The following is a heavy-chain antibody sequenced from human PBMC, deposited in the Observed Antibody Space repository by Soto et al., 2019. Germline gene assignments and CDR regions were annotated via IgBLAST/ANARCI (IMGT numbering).Heavy chain of an antibody. CDR1: GFTFSDQY. V-gene: IGHV3-72*01. Sequence: EVQLVDSGGGLVQPGGSLRLSCEASGFTFSDQYMDWVRQAPGKGLEWVGRVRNKANSYTTEYAASVKGRFTISRDDSKNSLYLQMNSMKTEDTAVYFCARVRGRNDVYDFDYWGQGTLVTVSS. J-gene: IGHJ4*02. CDR2: VRNKANSYTT. D-gene: IGHD3-3*01. CDR3: ARVRGRNDVYDFDY.